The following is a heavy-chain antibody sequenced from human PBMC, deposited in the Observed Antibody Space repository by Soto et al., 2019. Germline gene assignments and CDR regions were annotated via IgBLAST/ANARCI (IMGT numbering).Heavy chain of an antibody. V-gene: IGHV4-30-4*01. CDR3: ARRLVGATRDYYYYGMDV. CDR1: GGSISSGDYY. Sequence: KPSETLSLTCTVSGGSISSGDYYWSWIRQPPGKGLEWIGYIYYSGSTYYNPSLKSRVTISVDTSKNQFSLKLSSVTAADTAVYYCARRLVGATRDYYYYGMDVWGQGTTVTV. D-gene: IGHD1-26*01. J-gene: IGHJ6*02. CDR2: IYYSGST.